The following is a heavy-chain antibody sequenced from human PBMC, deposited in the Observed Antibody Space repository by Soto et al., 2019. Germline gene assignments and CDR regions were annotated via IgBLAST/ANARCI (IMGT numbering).Heavy chain of an antibody. V-gene: IGHV3-33*01. CDR1: GFTFSSYG. J-gene: IGHJ3*02. CDR3: ARSSPIDAFDI. Sequence: QVQLVESGGGVVQPGRSLRLSCAASGFTFSSYGMHWVRQAPGKGLEWVAVIWYDGSNKYYADSVKGRFTISRDNSQNTLYLQMNSLRAEDTAVYYCARSSPIDAFDIWGQGTMVTGSS. CDR2: IWYDGSNK.